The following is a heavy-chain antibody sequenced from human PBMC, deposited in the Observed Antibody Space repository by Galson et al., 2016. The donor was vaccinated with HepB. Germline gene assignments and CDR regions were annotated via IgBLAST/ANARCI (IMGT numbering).Heavy chain of an antibody. CDR2: VSSDGSDK. V-gene: IGHV3-30*19. Sequence: SLRLSCATSGFNFKNYGIHWVRQAPGKGLQWVAVVSSDGSDKYYADSVKGRFTISRDNSKDTVYFQMDSLTSGDTAIYSCARDLRRAGSTNSLYGMDMWGQGTTVTVS. CDR3: ARDLRRAGSTNSLYGMDM. CDR1: GFNFKNYG. D-gene: IGHD3-16*01. J-gene: IGHJ6*02.